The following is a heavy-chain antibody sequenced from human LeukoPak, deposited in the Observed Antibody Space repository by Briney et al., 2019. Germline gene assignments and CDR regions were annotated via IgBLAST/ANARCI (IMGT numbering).Heavy chain of an antibody. J-gene: IGHJ4*02. CDR3: AGHHPRNTVDF. V-gene: IGHV4-59*08. CDR1: GGSISSYY. Sequence: SETLSLTCPVSGGSISSYYWSWIRQPPGKGLEWIAYISYIGSINYNPSLKSRVTISLDTSKNQFSLKLSSVTAADTAVYYCAGHHPRNTVDFWGQGTLVTVSS. D-gene: IGHD2/OR15-2a*01. CDR2: ISYIGSI.